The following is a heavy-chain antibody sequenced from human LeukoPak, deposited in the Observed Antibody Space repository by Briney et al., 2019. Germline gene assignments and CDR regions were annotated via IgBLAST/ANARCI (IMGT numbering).Heavy chain of an antibody. CDR3: ARDGLTAYWYFDL. CDR1: GYTFTSYY. D-gene: IGHD5-18*01. Sequence: ASVKVSCKASGYTFTSYYMHWVRLAPGQGLEWMGIINPSGGSTSYAQKFQGRVTMTRDTSTSTVYMELSSLRSEDTAVYYCARDGLTAYWYFDLWGRGTQVTVSS. V-gene: IGHV1-46*01. CDR2: INPSGGST. J-gene: IGHJ2*01.